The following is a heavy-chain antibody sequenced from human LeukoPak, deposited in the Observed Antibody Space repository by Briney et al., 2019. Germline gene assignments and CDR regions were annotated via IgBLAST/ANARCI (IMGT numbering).Heavy chain of an antibody. Sequence: GGSLRLSCAASGFTFSSYGMHWVRQAPGKGLEWVAVIWYDGSNKYYADSVKGRFTISRDNSKNTLYLQMNSLRAEDTAVYYCAEGYCSGGSCYRLDYWGQGTLVTVSS. J-gene: IGHJ4*02. V-gene: IGHV3-33*06. CDR1: GFTFSSYG. CDR3: AEGYCSGGSCYRLDY. D-gene: IGHD2-15*01. CDR2: IWYDGSNK.